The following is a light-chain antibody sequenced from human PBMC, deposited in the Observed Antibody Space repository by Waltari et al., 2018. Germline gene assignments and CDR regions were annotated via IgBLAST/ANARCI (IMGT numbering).Light chain of an antibody. CDR1: QSVSSY. CDR2: DAS. J-gene: IGKJ4*01. CDR3: QQRSKWPLT. V-gene: IGKV3-11*01. Sequence: EIVLTQSPATLSLSPGERATLSCRASQSVSSYLAWYQQKPGQPPRLLIYDASNRATGIPARFSGSGSGTDFTLTINSLEPEDFAVYYCQQRSKWPLTFGGGT.